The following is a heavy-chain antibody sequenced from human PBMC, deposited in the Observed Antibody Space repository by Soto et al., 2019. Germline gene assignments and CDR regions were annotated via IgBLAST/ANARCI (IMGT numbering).Heavy chain of an antibody. CDR2: IYPGDSDT. CDR3: ATSYCGGDCYIAEYFQH. Sequence: GESLKISCKGSGYRFTNYWIGWVRQMPGKGLEWMGIIYPGDSDTRYSPSFQGQVTISADKSISTAYLQWSSLKASDTAMYYCATSYCGGDCYIAEYFQHWGQGTLVTVSS. D-gene: IGHD2-21*02. J-gene: IGHJ1*01. CDR1: GYRFTNYW. V-gene: IGHV5-51*01.